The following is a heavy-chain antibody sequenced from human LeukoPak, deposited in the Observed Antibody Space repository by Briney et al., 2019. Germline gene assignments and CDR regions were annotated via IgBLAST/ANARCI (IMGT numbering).Heavy chain of an antibody. J-gene: IGHJ4*02. Sequence: GGSLQISFHGPRFRFTNYWIGWGRPVPGKGVGWVGSLYSGESDTTYSPPFQGQVTISADKSISTAYLKWSSLKAADTAMYYCARLHPYAGAWHGGDYWGEGTLVTVSS. D-gene: IGHD2-2*01. CDR3: ARLHPYAGAWHGGDY. CDR2: LYSGESDT. V-gene: IGHV5-51*01. CDR1: RFRFTNYW.